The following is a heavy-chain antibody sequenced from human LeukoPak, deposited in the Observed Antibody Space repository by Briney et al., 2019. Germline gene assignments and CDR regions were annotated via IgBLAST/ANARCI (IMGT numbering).Heavy chain of an antibody. V-gene: IGHV1-69*05. J-gene: IGHJ6*03. CDR1: GGTFSSYA. Sequence: GASVKVSCKASGGTFSSYAISWVRQAPGQGLEWMGGIIPIFGTANYAQKFQGRVTMTRNTSISTAYMELSSLRSEDTAVYYCARGLKAYSSSRNGRYYYYYMDVWGKGTTVTVSS. CDR3: ARGLKAYSSSRNGRYYYYYMDV. CDR2: IIPIFGTA. D-gene: IGHD6-13*01.